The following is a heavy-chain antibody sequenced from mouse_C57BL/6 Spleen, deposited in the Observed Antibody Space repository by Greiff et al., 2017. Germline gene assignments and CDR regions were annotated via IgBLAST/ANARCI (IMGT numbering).Heavy chain of an antibody. Sequence: QVQLQQSGPELVKPGASVKISCKASGYAFSSSWMNWVKQRPGKGLEWIGRIYPGDGDTNYNGKFKGKATLTADKSSSTAYMQLSSLTSEDSAVYFCARGGYTLYWGKGTTLTVSS. J-gene: IGHJ2*01. CDR3: ARGGYTLY. CDR1: GYAFSSSW. D-gene: IGHD3-2*02. CDR2: IYPGDGDT. V-gene: IGHV1-82*01.